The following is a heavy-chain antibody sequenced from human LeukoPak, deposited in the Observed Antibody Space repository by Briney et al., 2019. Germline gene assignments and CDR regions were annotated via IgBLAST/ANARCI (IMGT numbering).Heavy chain of an antibody. CDR2: MNPNSGNT. CDR3: ARDQSTMTTVTTLGEFDY. J-gene: IGHJ4*02. CDR1: GYTFTSYN. V-gene: IGHV1-8*01. D-gene: IGHD4-17*01. Sequence: ASVKVSCKASGYTFTSYNINWERQATGQGLEWMGWMNPNSGNTGYAQKFQGRVTMTRNTSISTAYMELSSLRSEDTAVYYCARDQSTMTTVTTLGEFDYWGQGTLVTVSS.